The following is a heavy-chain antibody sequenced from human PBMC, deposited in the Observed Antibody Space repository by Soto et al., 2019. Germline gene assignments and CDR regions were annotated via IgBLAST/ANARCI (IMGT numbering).Heavy chain of an antibody. D-gene: IGHD3-3*01. Sequence: SETLSLTCTVSGGSISSYYWSWIRQPPGKGLEWIGYIYYSGSTNYNPSLKSRVTISVDTSKNQFSLKLSSVTAADTAVYYCATATPRTYYDFWSGYYGPTYYYYLGMDVWGQGTTVTVSS. J-gene: IGHJ6*02. CDR1: GGSISSYY. CDR2: IYYSGST. CDR3: ATATPRTYYDFWSGYYGPTYYYYLGMDV. V-gene: IGHV4-59*01.